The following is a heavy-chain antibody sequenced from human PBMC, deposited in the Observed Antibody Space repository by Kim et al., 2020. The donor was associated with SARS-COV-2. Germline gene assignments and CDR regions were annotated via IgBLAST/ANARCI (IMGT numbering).Heavy chain of an antibody. V-gene: IGHV3-7*01. CDR2: IKQDGSEK. D-gene: IGHD5-18*01. Sequence: GGSLRLSCAASGFTFSSYWMSWVRQAPGKGLEWVANIKQDGSEKYYVDSVKGRFTISRDNAKNSLYLQMNSLRAEDTAVYYCARSYSYGYPDAFDIWGQGTMVTVSS. CDR1: GFTFSSYW. J-gene: IGHJ3*02. CDR3: ARSYSYGYPDAFDI.